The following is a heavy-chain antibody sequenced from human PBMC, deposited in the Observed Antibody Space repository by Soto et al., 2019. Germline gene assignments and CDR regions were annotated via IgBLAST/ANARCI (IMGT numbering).Heavy chain of an antibody. CDR1: GYTFTSYA. CDR2: INAGNGNT. Sequence: GASVKVSCKASGYTFTSYAMHWVRQAPGQRLEWMGWINAGNGNTKYSQKFQGRVTITRDTSASTAYMELSSLRSEDTAVYYCARTYYYDSSGYSSPPGMDVWGQGTTVTVSS. V-gene: IGHV1-3*01. J-gene: IGHJ6*02. D-gene: IGHD3-22*01. CDR3: ARTYYYDSSGYSSPPGMDV.